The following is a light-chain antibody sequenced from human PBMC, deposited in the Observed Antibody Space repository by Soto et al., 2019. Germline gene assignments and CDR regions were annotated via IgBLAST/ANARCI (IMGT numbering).Light chain of an antibody. Sequence: DIQMTQSPSTLSASVGDRVTISCRASQSISNWLAWYQQKPGRAPKLLMSDASSLERGVPSRFSGSGSGTEFTLTISSLQPDDFATYYCQQSYGTPPTFGQGSKVAIK. V-gene: IGKV1-5*01. CDR2: DAS. CDR1: QSISNW. CDR3: QQSYGTPPT. J-gene: IGKJ1*01.